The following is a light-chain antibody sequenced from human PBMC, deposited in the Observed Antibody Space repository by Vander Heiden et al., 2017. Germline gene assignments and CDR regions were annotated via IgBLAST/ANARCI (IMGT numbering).Light chain of an antibody. J-gene: IGKJ2*01. Sequence: AIRMTQSPSSFSASTGDSVHITCRASQSNSSYVAWYQKQPGKAQQLLIYAATTLHSGAPPRCSGSGSGKDFTLTSSCLHYEDFATYYWQQHYSYPVTFGQGTKLEIK. CDR2: AAT. CDR3: QQHYSYPVT. V-gene: IGKV1-8*01. CDR1: QSNSSY.